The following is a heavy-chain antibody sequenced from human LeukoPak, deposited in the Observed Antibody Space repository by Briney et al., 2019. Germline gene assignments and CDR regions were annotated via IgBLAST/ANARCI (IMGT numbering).Heavy chain of an antibody. V-gene: IGHV1-24*01. J-gene: IGHJ4*02. Sequence: ASVKVSCKVSGYTLTEISIHWVQQAPGKGLEWMGGFDPEDGETIYAQRFQGRVTMTEDTSADTAYMELSSLRSEDTAVYYCATLPPRFLSRYADYWGQGTLVTVSS. D-gene: IGHD3-3*01. CDR2: FDPEDGET. CDR3: ATLPPRFLSRYADY. CDR1: GYTLTEIS.